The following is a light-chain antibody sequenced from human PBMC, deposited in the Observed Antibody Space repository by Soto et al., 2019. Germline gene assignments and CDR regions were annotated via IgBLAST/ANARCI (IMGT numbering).Light chain of an antibody. J-gene: IGKJ1*01. V-gene: IGKV1-5*01. CDR3: QQYNSCTRT. Sequence: DIQMTQSPSTLSASVGYRVTITGRASQSISSWLAWYQQKPGQAPKILIYDASSLESGVPSRFSGSGSGTDFTLTISSLQPDDFATYYCQQYNSCTRTFGQGTKVDIK. CDR2: DAS. CDR1: QSISSW.